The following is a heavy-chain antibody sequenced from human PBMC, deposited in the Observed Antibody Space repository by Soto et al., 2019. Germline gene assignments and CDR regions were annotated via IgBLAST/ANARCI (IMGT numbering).Heavy chain of an antibody. D-gene: IGHD1-1*01. CDR3: ARSPVPVGTTLFYFDY. CDR1: GYTFTNYY. V-gene: IGHV1-46*01. J-gene: IGHJ4*02. Sequence: QVQLVQSGAEVKKSGASVKVSCKASGYTFTNYYMHWVRQAPGQGLEWMGVIDPSAGSTTYARRFQGRVTMTRDTSTNTVYMELGSLRSEDTAVYYCARSPVPVGTTLFYFDYWGQGTLVTVST. CDR2: IDPSAGST.